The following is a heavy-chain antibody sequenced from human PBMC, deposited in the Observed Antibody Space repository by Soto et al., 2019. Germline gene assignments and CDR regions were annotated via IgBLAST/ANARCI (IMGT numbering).Heavy chain of an antibody. V-gene: IGHV4-39*01. J-gene: IGHJ4*02. CDR2: IYYSGST. D-gene: IGHD4-17*01. CDR1: GGSISSSSYY. Sequence: LSLTCTVAGGSISSSSYYWGWIRHPPGKGLEWIGSIYYSGSTYYNPSLKSRVTISVDTSKNQFSLKLSSVTAADTAVYYCATNIPTVTTLGGYWGQGTLVTVSS. CDR3: ATNIPTVTTLGGY.